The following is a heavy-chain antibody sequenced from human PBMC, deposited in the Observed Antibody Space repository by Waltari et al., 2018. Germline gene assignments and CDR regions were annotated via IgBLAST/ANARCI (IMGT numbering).Heavy chain of an antibody. Sequence: QLQLQESGPGLVKPSETLSLTCTVSGGSISSSSYYWGWIRQPPGKGLEWIGSIYYSGSTYYNPSLKSRVTISVDTSKNQFSLKLSSVTAADTAVYYCARSAVAARGGAFDIWGQGTMVTVSS. CDR3: ARSAVAARGGAFDI. CDR2: IYYSGST. J-gene: IGHJ3*02. D-gene: IGHD6-19*01. V-gene: IGHV4-39*07. CDR1: GGSISSSSYY.